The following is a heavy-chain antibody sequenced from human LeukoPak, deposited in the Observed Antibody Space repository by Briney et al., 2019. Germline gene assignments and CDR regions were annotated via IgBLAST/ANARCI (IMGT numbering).Heavy chain of an antibody. CDR2: IYYSGST. CDR1: GGSISSGGYS. CDR3: ARRRVSYAFDI. V-gene: IGHV4-30-2*03. J-gene: IGHJ3*02. Sequence: PSKTLSLTCAVSGGSISSGGYSWSWIRQPPGKGLEWIGSIYYSGSTYYNPSLKSRVTISVDTSKNQISLKLSSVTAADTAVYYCARRRVSYAFDIWGQGTMVTVSS. D-gene: IGHD2-8*01.